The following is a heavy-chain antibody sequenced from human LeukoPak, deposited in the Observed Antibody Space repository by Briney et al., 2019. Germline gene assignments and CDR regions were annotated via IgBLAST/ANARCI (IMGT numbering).Heavy chain of an antibody. D-gene: IGHD3-10*01. CDR3: AKDGARGIRFGKIPHYFDY. CDR1: GYTFTSYA. J-gene: IGHJ4*02. V-gene: IGHV3-30*04. Sequence: SCKASGYTFTSYAMHWVRQAPGKGLEWVAIISYDGSNEYYADSVKGRFTISRDSSKNTLYLQMNSLRAEDTAVYYCAKDGARGIRFGKIPHYFDYWGQGTLVTVSS. CDR2: ISYDGSNE.